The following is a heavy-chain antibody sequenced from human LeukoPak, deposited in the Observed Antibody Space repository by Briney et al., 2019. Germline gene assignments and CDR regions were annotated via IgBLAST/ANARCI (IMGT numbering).Heavy chain of an antibody. CDR2: FDPEDGET. V-gene: IGHV1-24*01. D-gene: IGHD2-2*01. Sequence: GASVKVSCKVSGYTLTELSMHWVRQAPGKGLEWMGGFDPEDGETIYAQKFQGRVTMTEDTSTDTAYMELSSLRSEDTAVYYCATEYCSTTSCYVWNAFDIWGQGTMVTVSS. CDR3: ATEYCSTTSCYVWNAFDI. J-gene: IGHJ3*02. CDR1: GYTLTELS.